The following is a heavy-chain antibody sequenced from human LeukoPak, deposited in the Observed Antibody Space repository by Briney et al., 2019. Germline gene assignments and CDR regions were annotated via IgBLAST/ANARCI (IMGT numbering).Heavy chain of an antibody. CDR2: VYYSGST. D-gene: IGHD2-15*01. Sequence: SETLSLTCTVTGGSIGSYYWSWIRRPPGKGLEWIGYVYYSGSTNYNPSLKSRVTISVDTSKNQLSLKLTSVTAADTAVYYCARDRGDITPTPVFDYWGQGTLVTVSS. CDR3: ARDRGDITPTPVFDY. CDR1: GGSIGSYY. V-gene: IGHV4-59*01. J-gene: IGHJ4*02.